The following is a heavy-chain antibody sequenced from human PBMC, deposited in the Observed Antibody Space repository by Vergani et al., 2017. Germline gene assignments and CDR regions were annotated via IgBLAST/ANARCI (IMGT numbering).Heavy chain of an antibody. D-gene: IGHD2-2*01. J-gene: IGHJ4*02. Sequence: QVQLQEWGAGLLKTSETLSLTCGVPGGSFSDYYWSWIRQAPGMGLEWIGEVNHGGSTNYNPSLKSRVSISVDTSKNQFSLKLSSVTAADTAVYYCARHGDIVVVPAASFDYWGQGTLVTVSS. V-gene: IGHV4-34*01. CDR3: ARHGDIVVVPAASFDY. CDR1: GGSFSDYY. CDR2: VNHGGST.